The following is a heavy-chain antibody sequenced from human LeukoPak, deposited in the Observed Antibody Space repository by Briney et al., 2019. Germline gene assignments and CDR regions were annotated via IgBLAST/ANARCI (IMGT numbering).Heavy chain of an antibody. V-gene: IGHV4-39*06. CDR3: ARAVVVGYCSGGSCYSGNWFDP. CDR2: IYYSGST. Sequence: SETLSLTCAVSGGSISSSSYYSGWVRQPPGKGLEWIVSIYYSGSTYYNPSLKSRFTISVDTSKNQFTLKLSSVTAEDPALYYCARAVVVGYCSGGSCYSGNWFDPWGQGTLVTVSS. CDR1: GGSISSSSYY. D-gene: IGHD2-15*01. J-gene: IGHJ5*02.